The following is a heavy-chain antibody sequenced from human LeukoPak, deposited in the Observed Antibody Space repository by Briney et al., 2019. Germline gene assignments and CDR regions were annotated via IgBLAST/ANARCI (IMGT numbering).Heavy chain of an antibody. CDR1: GGSISSYN. Sequence: SETLSLTCSVPGGSISSYNRSWIRQPPGKGLERIGYIYYSGSTNYNPSLKCRITILVDTSKNQFSLKLSSVTAADTAVYYCARASGFGELPDYWGQGTLVTVSS. J-gene: IGHJ4*02. D-gene: IGHD3-10*01. CDR2: IYYSGST. V-gene: IGHV4-59*01. CDR3: ARASGFGELPDY.